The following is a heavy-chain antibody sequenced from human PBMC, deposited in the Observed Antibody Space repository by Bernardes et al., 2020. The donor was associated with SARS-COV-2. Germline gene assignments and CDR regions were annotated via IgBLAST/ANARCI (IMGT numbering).Heavy chain of an antibody. CDR2: FDPEDGET. V-gene: IGHV1-24*01. D-gene: IGHD6-13*01. CDR3: ATGSAAAGTGWFDP. CDR1: GYTLTELS. Sequence: ASVKASCKVSGYTLTELSMHWVRQAPGKGLEWMGGFDPEDGETIYAQKFQGRVTMTEDTSTDTAYMELSSLRSEDTAVYYCATGSAAAGTGWFDPWGQGTLVTVSS. J-gene: IGHJ5*02.